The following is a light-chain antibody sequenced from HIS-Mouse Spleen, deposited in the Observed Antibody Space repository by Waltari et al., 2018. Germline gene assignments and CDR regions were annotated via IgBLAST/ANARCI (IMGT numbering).Light chain of an antibody. CDR2: EDS. J-gene: IGLJ3*02. CDR1: ALPKKY. CDR3: YSTDSSGNHNWV. V-gene: IGLV3-10*01. Sequence: SYELTQPPSVSVSPGQTSRITCSGDALPKKYAYWYQQKSCQAPVLVIYEDSKQPSGILGRFSGSSSGTMATLTIMGAQVEDEADYYCYSTDSSGNHNWVFGGGTKLTVL.